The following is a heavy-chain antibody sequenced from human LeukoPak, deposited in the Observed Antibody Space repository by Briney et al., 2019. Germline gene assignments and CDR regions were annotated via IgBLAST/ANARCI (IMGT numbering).Heavy chain of an antibody. V-gene: IGHV4-30-4*07. D-gene: IGHD3-10*01. CDR1: GDSISSVGYS. J-gene: IGHJ4*02. CDR2: IYNSGST. CDR3: AREYYYGSGIRF. Sequence: PSETLSLTCAVSGDSISSVGYSWSWIRQPPGKGLEWIGYIYNSGSTNYNPSLKSRVTISVDTSKNQFSLKLSSVTAADTAVYYCAREYYYGSGIRFWGQGTLVTVSS.